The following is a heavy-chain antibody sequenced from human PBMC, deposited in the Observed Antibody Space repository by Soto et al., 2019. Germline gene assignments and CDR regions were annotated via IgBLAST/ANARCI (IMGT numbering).Heavy chain of an antibody. CDR1: GGTFSSDL. D-gene: IGHD2-2*01. CDR2: IIPIFGTP. V-gene: IGHV1-69*06. J-gene: IGHJ5*02. Sequence: QVQLVQSGPEVKKPGSSVRVSCKASGGTFSSDLINWVRQAPGQGLEWMGGIIPIFGTPNYAQKFQGRVTMTTDTSTTTAYMELRSLRSDDTAVYYCARVEAAMSGHWFDPWGQGTLVTVSS. CDR3: ARVEAAMSGHWFDP.